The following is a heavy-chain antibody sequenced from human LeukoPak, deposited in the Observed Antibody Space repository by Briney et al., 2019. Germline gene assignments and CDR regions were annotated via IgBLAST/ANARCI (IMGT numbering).Heavy chain of an antibody. CDR3: ARDGAAGRSDAFDL. CDR1: GYTFTDYY. CDR2: IGPKSADT. J-gene: IGHJ3*01. D-gene: IGHD6-19*01. Sequence: GASVKVSCKASGYTFTDYYIHWVRQAPGQGLEWMTYIGPKSADTHYAQKFQGRVTMTLDTSISTAYMELKWLTADDTAVYYCARDGAAGRSDAFDLWGQGTMVTVSS. V-gene: IGHV1-2*02.